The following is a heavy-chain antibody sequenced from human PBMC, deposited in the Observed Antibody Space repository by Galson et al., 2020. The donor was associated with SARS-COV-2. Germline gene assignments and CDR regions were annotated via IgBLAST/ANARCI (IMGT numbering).Heavy chain of an antibody. CDR2: IYLDDEK. D-gene: IGHD4-17*01. CDR3: AHRPKPMTTVTTSVNYFDH. V-gene: IGHV2-5*02. Sequence: KLSGPTPVKPTQTLTLTCTFSGFSLTTYRVGVGWIRQPPGKALEWLAIIYLDDEKRYSPSLSSRLTITKDTSKNQVVLTIPNMEPVDTATYYCAHRPKPMTTVTTSVNYFDHWGQGMLVTVSS. CDR1: GFSLTTYRVG. J-gene: IGHJ4*02.